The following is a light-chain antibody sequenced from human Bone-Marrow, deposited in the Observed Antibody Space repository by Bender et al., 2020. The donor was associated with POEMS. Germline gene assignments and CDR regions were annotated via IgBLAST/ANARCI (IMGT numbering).Light chain of an antibody. CDR1: ELGDRY. J-gene: IGLJ3*02. Sequence: SYELTQPPSVSVSPGQTATITCSGDELGDRYASWYQWRPGQSPVLVISQDRERPSGIPERFSGSNSGNTATLTIGRVEAGDEADYYCQVWDRSSDSAPWVFGGGTKLTVL. CDR3: QVWDRSSDSAPWV. V-gene: IGLV3-1*01. CDR2: QDR.